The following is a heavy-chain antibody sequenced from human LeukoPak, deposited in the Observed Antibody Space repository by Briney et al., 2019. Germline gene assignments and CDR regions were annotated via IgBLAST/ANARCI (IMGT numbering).Heavy chain of an antibody. CDR2: ISSSSSTI. CDR1: GFTFSSYS. CDR3: ARDTVGAPDY. D-gene: IGHD1-26*01. Sequence: GGSLRLSCAASGFTFSSYSMNWVRQAPGKGLEWVSSISSSSSTIYYADSVKGRFTISRDNAKNSLYLQINSLRAEDTAVYYCARDTVGAPDYWGQGTLVTVSS. V-gene: IGHV3-48*01. J-gene: IGHJ4*02.